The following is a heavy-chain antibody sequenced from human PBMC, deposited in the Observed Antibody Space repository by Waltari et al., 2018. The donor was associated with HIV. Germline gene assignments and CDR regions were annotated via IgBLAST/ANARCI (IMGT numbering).Heavy chain of an antibody. D-gene: IGHD3-10*01. CDR2: IKQDGSER. Sequence: EVQLVESGGGLVQPGGSLRLSCAASGFTFSNYWRTWVRQTPGKGLEWVDNIKQDGSERYYVDSVKGRFTISRDNAKNSLYLQMNSLTAEDTAVYYCARDQRSMASFDYWGQGTLVTVSS. J-gene: IGHJ4*02. CDR3: ARDQRSMASFDY. CDR1: GFTFSNYW. V-gene: IGHV3-7*01.